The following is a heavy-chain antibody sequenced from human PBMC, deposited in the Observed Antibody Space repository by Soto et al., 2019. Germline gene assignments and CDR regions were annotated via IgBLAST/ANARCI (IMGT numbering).Heavy chain of an antibody. CDR2: IWYDGSNK. CDR1: GFTFSSYG. CDR3: ARAVRGSSSWYFDY. D-gene: IGHD6-13*01. Sequence: GGSLRLSCAASGFTFSSYGMHWVRQAPGKGLEWVAVIWYDGSNKYYADSVKGRFTISRDNSKNTLYLQMNSLRAEDTAVYYCARAVRGSSSWYFDYWGQGTLVTVSS. J-gene: IGHJ4*02. V-gene: IGHV3-33*01.